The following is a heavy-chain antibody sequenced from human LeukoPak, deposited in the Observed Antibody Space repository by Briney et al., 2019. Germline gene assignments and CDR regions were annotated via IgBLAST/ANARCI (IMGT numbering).Heavy chain of an antibody. D-gene: IGHD4-17*01. CDR1: GYSFTSYW. CDR2: FFPGDSDI. Sequence: GESLKISCKGSGYSFTSYWIGWVRQMPGKGLEWMGIFFPGDSDIRYSPSFQGQVTISADKSISTAYLQWSSLEASDTAMYSCARRTVTTRAFDIWGQGTMVTVSS. J-gene: IGHJ3*02. V-gene: IGHV5-51*01. CDR3: ARRTVTTRAFDI.